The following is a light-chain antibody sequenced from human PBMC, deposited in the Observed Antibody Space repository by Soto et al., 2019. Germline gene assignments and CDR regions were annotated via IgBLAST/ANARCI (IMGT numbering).Light chain of an antibody. CDR3: QQYGGSPRT. J-gene: IGKJ1*01. CDR1: QSISSNF. V-gene: IGKV3-20*01. Sequence: EIVLMQSPGTLSLSPGEGATLSCRASQSISSNFLAWYQQKRGQAARLLMHGASNRVTGIPDRFSGSGSGTDFTLTITRLEPEDFAVYYCQQYGGSPRTFGQGTKVDI. CDR2: GAS.